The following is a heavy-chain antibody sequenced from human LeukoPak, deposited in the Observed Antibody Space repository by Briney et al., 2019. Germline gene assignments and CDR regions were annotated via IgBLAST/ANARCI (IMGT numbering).Heavy chain of an antibody. CDR2: IYYSGST. CDR1: GGSISSYY. Sequence: SETLSLTCTVSGGSISSYYWSWIRQPPGKGLEWIGYIYYSGSTNYNPSLKSRVTISVDTSKNQFSLKLSSVTAADTAVYYCARVGFMQLWPHDAFDIWGQGTMVTVSS. D-gene: IGHD5-18*01. V-gene: IGHV4-59*01. J-gene: IGHJ3*02. CDR3: ARVGFMQLWPHDAFDI.